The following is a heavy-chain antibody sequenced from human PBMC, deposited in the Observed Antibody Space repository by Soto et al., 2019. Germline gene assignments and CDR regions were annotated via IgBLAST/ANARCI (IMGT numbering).Heavy chain of an antibody. V-gene: IGHV4-31*03. D-gene: IGHD3-22*01. Sequence: PSETLSLTCTVSGGSISSGGYYWSWIRQHPAKGLEWIGYIYYSGSTYYNPSLKSRVTISVDTSKNQFSLKLSSVTAADTAVYYCAAGGSGYYYFLGYFQHWGQGTLVTVSS. CDR1: GGSISSGGYY. CDR3: AAGGSGYYYFLGYFQH. CDR2: IYYSGST. J-gene: IGHJ1*01.